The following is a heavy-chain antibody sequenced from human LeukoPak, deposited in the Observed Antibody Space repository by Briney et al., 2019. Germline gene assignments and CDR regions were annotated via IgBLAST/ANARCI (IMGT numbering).Heavy chain of an antibody. J-gene: IGHJ3*02. V-gene: IGHV7-4-1*02. Sequence: ASVKVSCKASGYTFTDYYMHWVRQAPGRGLEWMGWINTNTGNPTYAQGFTGRFVFSLDTSVSTAYLQISSLKAEDTAVYYCARARSGWASDAFDIWGQGTMVTVSA. D-gene: IGHD6-19*01. CDR2: INTNTGNP. CDR1: GYTFTDYY. CDR3: ARARSGWASDAFDI.